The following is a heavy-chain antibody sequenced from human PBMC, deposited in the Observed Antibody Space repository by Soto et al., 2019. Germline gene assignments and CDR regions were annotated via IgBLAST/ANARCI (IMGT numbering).Heavy chain of an antibody. CDR3: GRGYGYFAN. Sequence: QVQLVDSGGGVVQPGRALRLSCAASGITFSHYGPHWVRQAPGKGLEWVAVIWYDGRDKYYADSVKGRFTISRDNSKNKLSLQMNCLPAADTADYYGGRGYGYFANWGQGTLFTVSS. CDR1: GITFSHYG. V-gene: IGHV3-33*01. J-gene: IGHJ4*02. CDR2: IWYDGRDK. D-gene: IGHD3-16*01.